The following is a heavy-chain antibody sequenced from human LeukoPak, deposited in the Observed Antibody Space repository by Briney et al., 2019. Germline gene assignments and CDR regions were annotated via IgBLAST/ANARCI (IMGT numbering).Heavy chain of an antibody. D-gene: IGHD5-12*01. J-gene: IGHJ6*02. CDR2: ISGRSTHI. CDR3: ARDLGLVYYYGMDV. Sequence: GGSLRLSCAASGFTFGSYSMNWVRQAPGKGLEWVSSISGRSTHIYYADSVKGRFTISRDNAKNSLYLQMNSLRAEDTAVYYCARDLGLVYYYGMDVWGQGTTVTVSS. V-gene: IGHV3-21*01. CDR1: GFTFGSYS.